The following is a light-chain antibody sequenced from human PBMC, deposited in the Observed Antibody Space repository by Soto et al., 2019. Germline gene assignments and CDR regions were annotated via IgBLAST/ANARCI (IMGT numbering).Light chain of an antibody. V-gene: IGKV3-11*01. CDR1: QNVANY. Sequence: EIVLTQSPATLSLSPGERATLSCRASQNVANYLDWYQQKPGQAPRLLIYESSNRATGIAARFSGSGSGTDFTRTISSLLPEDFATYYCQQLKAYPFTFGPGTKVDI. CDR3: QQLKAYPFT. CDR2: ESS. J-gene: IGKJ3*01.